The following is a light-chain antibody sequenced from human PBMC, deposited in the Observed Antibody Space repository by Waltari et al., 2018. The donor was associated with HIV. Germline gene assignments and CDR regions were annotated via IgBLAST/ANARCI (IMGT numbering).Light chain of an antibody. CDR2: GNS. CDR3: QSYDNFLSGVV. Sequence: QSVLPQPPSVSGAPGHRVTITGTGSRANMWAGYTVNWYQQLPGTAPKLLTYGNSNRPTGVPDRFIGSTSGTSASLAITGLQAEDEADYYCQSYDNFLSGVVFGGGTKVTVL. V-gene: IGLV1-40*01. CDR1: RANMWAGYT. J-gene: IGLJ2*01.